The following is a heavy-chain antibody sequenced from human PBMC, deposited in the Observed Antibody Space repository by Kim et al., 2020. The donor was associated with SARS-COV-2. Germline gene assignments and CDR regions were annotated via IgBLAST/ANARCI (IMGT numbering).Heavy chain of an antibody. CDR1: GYTFTSYA. J-gene: IGHJ6*02. Sequence: ASVKVSCKASGYTFTSYAMHWVRQAPGQRLEWMGWINAGNGNTKYSQKFQGRVTITRDTSASTAYMELSSLRSEDTAVYYCARIRSRTIAVAARPTNYYYYYGMDVWGQGTTVTVSS. V-gene: IGHV1-3*01. CDR3: ARIRSRTIAVAARPTNYYYYYGMDV. CDR2: INAGNGNT. D-gene: IGHD6-19*01.